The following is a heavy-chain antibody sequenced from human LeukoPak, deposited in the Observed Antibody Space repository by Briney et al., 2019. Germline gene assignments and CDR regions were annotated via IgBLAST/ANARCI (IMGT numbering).Heavy chain of an antibody. CDR2: IRRDSSQM. V-gene: IGHV3-21*01. D-gene: IGHD2-2*03. CDR1: GFTFSTYS. CDR3: ASEYMDISF. J-gene: IGHJ4*02. Sequence: GGSLRLSCAASGFTFSTYSMNWVRQAPGKGLEWVSSIRRDSSQMYYADSVKGRFTVSRDNAKNSLYLDMNNLRAEDTALYYCASEYMDISFWGQGTLVTVSS.